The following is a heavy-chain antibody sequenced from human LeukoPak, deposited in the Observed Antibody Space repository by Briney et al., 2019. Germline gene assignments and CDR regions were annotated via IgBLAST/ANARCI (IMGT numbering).Heavy chain of an antibody. CDR3: AGSGSRSYDFWSGYSYWFDP. J-gene: IGHJ5*02. CDR2: INHSGST. D-gene: IGHD3-3*01. V-gene: IGHV4-34*01. Sequence: PSETLSLTCAVYGGSFSGYYWSWIRQPPGKGLGWIGEINHSGSTNYNPSLKSRVTISVDTSKNQFSLKLSSVTAADTAVYYCAGSGSRSYDFWSGYSYWFDPWGQGTLVTVSS. CDR1: GGSFSGYY.